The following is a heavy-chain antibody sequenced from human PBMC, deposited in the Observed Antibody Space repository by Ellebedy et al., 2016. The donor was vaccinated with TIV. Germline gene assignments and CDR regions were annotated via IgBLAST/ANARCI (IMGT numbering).Heavy chain of an antibody. J-gene: IGHJ3*02. V-gene: IGHV3-23*01. CDR3: AKDRQYYYDSGGAFDI. Sequence: GGSLRLSXAASGFTFSSYAMSWVRQAPGKGLEWVSAISGSGGSTYYADSVKGRFTISRDNSKNTLYLQMNSLRAEDTAVYYCAKDRQYYYDSGGAFDIWGQGTMVTVSS. CDR1: GFTFSSYA. D-gene: IGHD3-22*01. CDR2: ISGSGGST.